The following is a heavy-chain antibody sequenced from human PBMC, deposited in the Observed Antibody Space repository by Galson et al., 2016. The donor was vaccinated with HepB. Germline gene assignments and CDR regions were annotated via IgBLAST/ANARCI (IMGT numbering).Heavy chain of an antibody. CDR3: AKIGQRTPHPDY. Sequence: SLRLSCAASGFTFSTYGMHWVRQAPGKGLEWVAVISYDRSNKNYATSVKGRVTISRDNSMNTLYLQMNSLRAEDTAVYYCAKIGQRTPHPDYWGQGTLVTVSS. V-gene: IGHV3-30*18. J-gene: IGHJ4*02. CDR2: ISYDRSNK. CDR1: GFTFSTYG.